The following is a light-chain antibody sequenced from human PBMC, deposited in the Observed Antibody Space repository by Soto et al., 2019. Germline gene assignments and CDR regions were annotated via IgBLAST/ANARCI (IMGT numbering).Light chain of an antibody. CDR1: SDINVDDYS. CDR3: MIWLGDAPAV. Sequence: QLVLTQPPSSSASPGESARLTCTLPSDINVDDYSIYWYQQKPGSPPRWLLYYLSDSDNGQGSGVPSRFSGSKDSSANTGILLISGLQSDDEADYYCMIWLGDAPAVFGGGTKLTVL. J-gene: IGLJ3*02. V-gene: IGLV5-37*01. CDR2: YLSDSDN.